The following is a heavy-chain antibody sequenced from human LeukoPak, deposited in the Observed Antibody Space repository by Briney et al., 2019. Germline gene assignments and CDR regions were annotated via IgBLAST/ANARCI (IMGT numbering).Heavy chain of an antibody. D-gene: IGHD6-13*01. CDR1: GFTFNIFG. CDR2: LWSDGNTA. CDR3: VKESAADATFHFDS. Sequence: PGGSLRLSCAASGFTFNIFGKHWVRQVPGNGLEWVAVLWSDGNTAHYADSVKGRFTISRDSSENTLYLQMNSLRSEDTAVYYCVKESAADATFHFDSWGQGTLVTVSS. J-gene: IGHJ4*02. V-gene: IGHV3-33*06.